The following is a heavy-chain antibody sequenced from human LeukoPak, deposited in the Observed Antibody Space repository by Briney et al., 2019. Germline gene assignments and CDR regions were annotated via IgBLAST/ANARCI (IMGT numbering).Heavy chain of an antibody. CDR2: IYSDGST. V-gene: IGHV3-53*01. CDR1: GFTVSSNY. CDR3: AKLLVPNYYYGMDV. D-gene: IGHD6-13*01. Sequence: GGSLRLSCAASGFTVSSNYMSWVRQAPGKGLEWVSVIYSDGSTYYADSVKGRFTISRDNSKNTLFLQMNSLRAEDTAVYYCAKLLVPNYYYGMDVWGQGTTVTVSS. J-gene: IGHJ6*02.